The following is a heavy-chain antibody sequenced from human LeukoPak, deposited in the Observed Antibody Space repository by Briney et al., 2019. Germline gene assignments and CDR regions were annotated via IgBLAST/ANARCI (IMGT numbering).Heavy chain of an antibody. CDR2: IYSGGNT. CDR1: GFTFTSYG. CDR3: ARRAGAYSHPYDY. D-gene: IGHD4/OR15-4a*01. Sequence: GGTLRLSCAASGFTFTSYGMNWVRQAPGKGLEWVSFIYSGGNTHYSDSLKGRFTISRDNSKNTLYLQMNSLRVEDTAVYYCARRAGAYSHPYDYWGQGTLVTVSS. V-gene: IGHV3-23*05. J-gene: IGHJ4*02.